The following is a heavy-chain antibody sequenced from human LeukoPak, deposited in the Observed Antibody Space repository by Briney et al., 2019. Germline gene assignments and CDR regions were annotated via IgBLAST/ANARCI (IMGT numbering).Heavy chain of an antibody. V-gene: IGHV1-69*04. D-gene: IGHD5-12*01. J-gene: IGHJ6*02. CDR3: ARERGYVAHNYYYYGMDV. Sequence: GASVKVSCKASGGTFSSYAISWVRQAPGQGLEWMGRIIPILGIANYAQKFQGRVTITADKSTSTAYMELSSLRSEDTAVYYCARERGYVAHNYYYYGMDVWGQGTTVTVSS. CDR2: IIPILGIA. CDR1: GGTFSSYA.